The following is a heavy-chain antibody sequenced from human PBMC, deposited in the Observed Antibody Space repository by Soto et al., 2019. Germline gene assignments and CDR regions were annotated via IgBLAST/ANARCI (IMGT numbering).Heavy chain of an antibody. V-gene: IGHV1-69*12. D-gene: IGHD3-9*01. J-gene: IGHJ4*02. CDR2: IIPMFRTP. CDR1: GGTFSNYA. Sequence: QVQLVQSGAEVKKPGSSVKVSCKASGGTFSNYAITWVRQAPGQGLEWMGGIIPMFRTPNYAQKFQGRVTXXAXXSTRTAYMELNSLTSEDTAMYYCARDAGRHSYDVTGYYFDYWGQGTLVTVSS. CDR3: ARDAGRHSYDVTGYYFDY.